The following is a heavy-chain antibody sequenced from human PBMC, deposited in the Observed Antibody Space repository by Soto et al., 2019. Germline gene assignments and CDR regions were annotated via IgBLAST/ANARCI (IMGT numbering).Heavy chain of an antibody. CDR3: AADYLRHNSLNGYYYSYGMDV. CDR1: GITFSTYA. D-gene: IGHD4-17*01. CDR2: IGSNGADK. Sequence: PGGSLRLSCAASGITFSTYAMSWVRLAPGEGLEWVSTIGSNGADKQYADFVKGRFTVSRDSSKSTLSLQMNSLRAEDTAVYYCAADYLRHNSLNGYYYSYGMDVWGQGTTVTVSS. J-gene: IGHJ6*02. V-gene: IGHV3-23*01.